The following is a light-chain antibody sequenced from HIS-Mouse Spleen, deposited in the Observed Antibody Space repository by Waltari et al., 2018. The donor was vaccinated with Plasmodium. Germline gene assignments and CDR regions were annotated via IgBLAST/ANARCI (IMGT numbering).Light chain of an antibody. J-gene: IGLJ2*01. Sequence: QSALTQPASVSGSPGQSITISCTGTSSDVGSYNLVSWYQQHPGQAPKRMIYEGSKRPSGVSNRFSGSKSGNTASLTISGLQAEDEADYYCCSYAGSSTFVVFGGGTKLTVL. V-gene: IGLV2-23*03. CDR1: SSDVGSYNL. CDR2: EGS. CDR3: CSYAGSSTFVV.